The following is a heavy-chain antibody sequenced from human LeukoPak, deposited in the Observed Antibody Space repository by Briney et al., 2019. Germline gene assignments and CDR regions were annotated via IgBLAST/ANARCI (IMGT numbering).Heavy chain of an antibody. V-gene: IGHV4-59*12. J-gene: IGHJ4*02. D-gene: IGHD3-10*01. CDR1: GGSISNYY. Sequence: SETLSLTCTVSGGSISNYYWSWIRQPPGKGLEWIGYIYYSGSTNYNPSLKSRVTISVDTSKNQFSLKLSSVTAADTAVYYCARASRLLWFGEYYFDYWGQGTLVTVSS. CDR3: ARASRLLWFGEYYFDY. CDR2: IYYSGST.